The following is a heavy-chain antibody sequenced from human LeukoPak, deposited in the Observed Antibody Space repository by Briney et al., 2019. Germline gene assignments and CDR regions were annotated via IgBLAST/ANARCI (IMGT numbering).Heavy chain of an antibody. CDR3: AKDRQWLYYFDY. V-gene: IGHV3-23*01. Sequence: GGSLRLSCAASGFTFSSYAMSWVRQAPGKGLEWVSAISGSGGSTYYADSVKGRFTISRDNSKNTLYLQMNSLIAEDTAVYYCAKDRQWLYYFDYWGQGTLVTVSS. CDR1: GFTFSSYA. CDR2: ISGSGGST. D-gene: IGHD6-19*01. J-gene: IGHJ4*02.